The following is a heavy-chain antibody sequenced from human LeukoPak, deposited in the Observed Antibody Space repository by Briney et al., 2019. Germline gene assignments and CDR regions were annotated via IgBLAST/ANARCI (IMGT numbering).Heavy chain of an antibody. J-gene: IGHJ4*02. CDR1: GFTFSSYW. V-gene: IGHV3-74*01. D-gene: IGHD4-23*01. CDR3: ARGGNGYYFDY. Sequence: HGGSLRLSCAASGFTFSSYWMHWVRQAPGKGLVWVSRINSDGSSTSYADSVKGRFTISRDNAKNTLYLQMNSLRAEDTAVYYCARGGNGYYFDYWGQGTLVTVSS. CDR2: INSDGSST.